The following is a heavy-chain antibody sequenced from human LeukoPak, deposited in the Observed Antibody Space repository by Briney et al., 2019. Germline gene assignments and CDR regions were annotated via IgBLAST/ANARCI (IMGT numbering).Heavy chain of an antibody. Sequence: KSGGSLRLSCAASGFTFSSYSMNWVRQAPGKGLEWASSISSSSSYIYYADSVKGRFTISRDNAKNSLYLQMNSLRAEDTAVYYCARGERSMTTVTYWGQGTLVTVSS. J-gene: IGHJ4*02. CDR3: ARGERSMTTVTY. V-gene: IGHV3-21*01. CDR1: GFTFSSYS. D-gene: IGHD4-17*01. CDR2: ISSSSSYI.